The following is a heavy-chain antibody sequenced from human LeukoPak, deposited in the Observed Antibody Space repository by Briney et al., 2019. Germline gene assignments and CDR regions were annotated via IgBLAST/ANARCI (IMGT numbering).Heavy chain of an antibody. CDR1: GFIFRSHW. J-gene: IGHJ5*02. V-gene: IGHV3-7*01. CDR2: IKQDGSDI. CDR3: ARDAT. Sequence: GGSLRLSCAASGFIFRSHWMSWVRQAPGKGLEWVASIKQDGSDIYYVDSVEGRFTISRDNAKSSLFLEMNSLRAEDTAMYYCARDATWGQGTLVTVSS.